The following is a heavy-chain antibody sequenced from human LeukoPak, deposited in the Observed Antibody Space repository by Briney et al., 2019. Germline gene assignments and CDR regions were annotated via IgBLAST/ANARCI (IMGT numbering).Heavy chain of an antibody. CDR2: IIPILGIA. D-gene: IGHD3-22*01. CDR1: GGTFSSYA. Sequence: GASVKVSCKASGGTFSSYAISWVRQAPGQGLEWMGRIIPILGIANYAQKFQGRVTITADKSTSTAYMELSSLRSEDTAVYYCARGVNTDYYDSSGYFHWGQGTLVTASS. V-gene: IGHV1-69*04. J-gene: IGHJ4*02. CDR3: ARGVNTDYYDSSGYFH.